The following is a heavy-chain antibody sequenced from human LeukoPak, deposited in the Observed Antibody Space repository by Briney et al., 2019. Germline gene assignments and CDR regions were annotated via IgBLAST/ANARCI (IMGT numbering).Heavy chain of an antibody. CDR1: GFTFSSYV. CDR3: AKDSGQWLVNGMDV. V-gene: IGHV3-30*18. Sequence: GGSLRLSCAASGFTFSSYVMHWVRQAPGKGLEWVAVISYDGSNKYYADSVKGRFTISRDNSKNTLYLQMNSLRAEDTAVYYCAKDSGQWLVNGMDVWGQGTTVTVSS. J-gene: IGHJ6*02. CDR2: ISYDGSNK. D-gene: IGHD6-19*01.